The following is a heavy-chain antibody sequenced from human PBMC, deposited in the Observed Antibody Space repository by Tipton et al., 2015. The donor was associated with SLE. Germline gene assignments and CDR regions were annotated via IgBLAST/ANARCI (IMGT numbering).Heavy chain of an antibody. J-gene: IGHJ4*02. D-gene: IGHD3-3*01. CDR1: GFTFSGSA. CDR2: IRSKANSYAT. CDR3: TSHAYYDAEDASFDY. V-gene: IGHV3-73*01. Sequence: SLRLSCAASGFTFSGSAMHWVRQASGKGLEWVGRIRSKANSYATAYAASVKGRFTISRDDSKNTAYLQMNSLKIEDTAVYYCTSHAYYDAEDASFDYWGQGTLVTVSS.